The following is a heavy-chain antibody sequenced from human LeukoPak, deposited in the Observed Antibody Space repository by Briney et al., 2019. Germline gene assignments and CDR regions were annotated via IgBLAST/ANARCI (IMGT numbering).Heavy chain of an antibody. J-gene: IGHJ4*02. CDR2: TYSRSRWYY. V-gene: IGHV6-1*01. D-gene: IGHD2-2*01. Sequence: SQTLSLTCAISGDSVSSSSASWSWIGQSPSRGLEWLGRTYSRSRWYYEYAVSVESRINITPDTSKNLFSLQLKSVTPEDTAVYYCGRDFGPAAIDYWGQGTLVTVSS. CDR3: GRDFGPAAIDY. CDR1: GDSVSSSSAS.